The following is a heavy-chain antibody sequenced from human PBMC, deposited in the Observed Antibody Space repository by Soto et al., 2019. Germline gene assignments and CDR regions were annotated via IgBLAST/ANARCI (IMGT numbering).Heavy chain of an antibody. CDR1: GDTFTRYT. Sequence: QVLLVQSGAEVEKPGSSVKVSCKVSGDTFTRYTISWVRQAPGEGLEWMGGITAAFGTASYAQNFQGRVTSTADTPAFTAWMELTSLSQEYTDLCYCAGRRFDTYGIFYHDLSRDVWGQGTKVTVSS. CDR3: AGRRFDTYGIFYHDLSRDV. V-gene: IGHV1-69*06. CDR2: ITAAFGTA. D-gene: IGHD5-12*01. J-gene: IGHJ6*02.